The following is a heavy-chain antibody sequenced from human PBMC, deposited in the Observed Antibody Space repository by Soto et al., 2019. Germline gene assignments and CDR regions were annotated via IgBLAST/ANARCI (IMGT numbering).Heavy chain of an antibody. D-gene: IGHD2-15*01. Sequence: EEQRLESGGGSIHRGGSLRVASAHSRFTSCRYTMSCVRQAPRKGLEWVSSIRFSDGGTYYADSVKGRLTISRDNSKNTLFLQMNSLRVEDTAVYYCVKDDRILGRRYFDLWGRGTLVTVSS. V-gene: IGHV3-23*01. J-gene: IGHJ2*01. CDR1: RFTSCRYT. CDR2: IRFSDGGT. CDR3: VKDDRILGRRYFDL.